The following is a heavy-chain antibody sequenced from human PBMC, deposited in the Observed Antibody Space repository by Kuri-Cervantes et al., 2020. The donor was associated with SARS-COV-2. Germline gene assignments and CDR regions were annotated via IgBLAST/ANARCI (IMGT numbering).Heavy chain of an antibody. Sequence: ASVKVSCKASGYTFTDYYMHWVRQAPGQGLEWMGWINPNSGGTNYAQKFQGWVAMTRDTSLRTAYMELSRLRSDDTAVYYCARGEGVRGLMGLFQWRGAGPLDFWGQGTLVTVSS. J-gene: IGHJ4*02. D-gene: IGHD3-10*01. CDR3: ARGEGVRGLMGLFQWRGAGPLDF. V-gene: IGHV1-2*04. CDR1: GYTFTDYY. CDR2: INPNSGGT.